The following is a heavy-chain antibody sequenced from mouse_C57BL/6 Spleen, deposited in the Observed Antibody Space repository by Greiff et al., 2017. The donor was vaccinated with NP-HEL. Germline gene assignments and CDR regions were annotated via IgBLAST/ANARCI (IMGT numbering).Heavy chain of an antibody. J-gene: IGHJ3*01. CDR2: IDPETGGT. V-gene: IGHV1-15*01. CDR3: TNYDKGLAD. CDR1: GFTFTDYE. Sequence: QVQLKQSGAELVRPGASVTLSCKASGFTFTDYEMHWVKQTPVHGLEWIGAIDPETGGTAYNQKFKGKAILTADKSSSTDYMELRSLTSEDSAVYYCTNYDKGLADWGQGTLVTVAA. D-gene: IGHD2-4*01.